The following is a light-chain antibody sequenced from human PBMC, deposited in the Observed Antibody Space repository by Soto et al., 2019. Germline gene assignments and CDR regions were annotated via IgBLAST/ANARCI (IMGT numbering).Light chain of an antibody. J-gene: IGLJ2*01. CDR2: DVS. CDR3: CSYAGSYSVV. Sequence: QSALTQPRSVSGSPGPSVTISCTGTSSDVGDYNYVSWYQHHPGKAPKLMIYDVSKRPSGVPDRFSGSKSGNTASLTISGLQAEDEADYYCCSYAGSYSVVFGGRTKVTVL. CDR1: SSDVGDYNY. V-gene: IGLV2-11*01.